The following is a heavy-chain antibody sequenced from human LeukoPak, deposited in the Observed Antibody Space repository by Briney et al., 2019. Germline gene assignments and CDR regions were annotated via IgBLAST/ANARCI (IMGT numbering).Heavy chain of an antibody. J-gene: IGHJ4*02. CDR3: ARAPGGSSYGLVDY. CDR2: IDSSSRYI. D-gene: IGHD5-18*01. V-gene: IGHV3-21*01. Sequence: GGSLGLSCAASGFTFSSYNMDWVRQAPGKGLEWVSFIDSSSRYIYQADSVKGRFTISRDDAQNSLYLQMNILRAEDTAVYYCARAPGGSSYGLVDYWGQGTLVTVSS. CDR1: GFTFSSYN.